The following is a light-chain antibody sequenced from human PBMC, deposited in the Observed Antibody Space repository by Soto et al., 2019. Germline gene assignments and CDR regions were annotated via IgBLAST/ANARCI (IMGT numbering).Light chain of an antibody. CDR2: DVT. V-gene: IGLV2-11*01. CDR3: CSCAGSNTWV. J-gene: IGLJ3*02. CDR1: SSDVSGYNY. Sequence: QSALTQPRSVSGSPGQSVAVSCTGTSSDVSGYNYVSWYQQHPGKAPKLMIYDVTKRPSGVPDRFSGSKSDNTASLTISGLQAEDEADYYCCSCAGSNTWVFGGGTKLTVL.